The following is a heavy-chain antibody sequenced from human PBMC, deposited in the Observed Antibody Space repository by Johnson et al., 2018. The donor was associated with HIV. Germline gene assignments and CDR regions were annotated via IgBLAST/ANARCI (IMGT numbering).Heavy chain of an antibody. CDR2: ISSDGSNK. CDR3: AKPQWVSSGAFDI. D-gene: IGHD3-3*01. J-gene: IGHJ3*02. Sequence: QVQLVESGGGVDQPGRSLRLSCAASGFTFSSYGMHWVRQAPGKGLEWVASISSDGSNKYYAVSVNGRCSISRDNSKNTLYLQMNSLTAEDTAVYYCAKPQWVSSGAFDIWGQGTMVTVSS. CDR1: GFTFSSYG. V-gene: IGHV3-30*18.